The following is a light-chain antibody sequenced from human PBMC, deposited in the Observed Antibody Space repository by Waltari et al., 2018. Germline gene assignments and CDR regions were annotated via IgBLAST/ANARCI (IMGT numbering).Light chain of an antibody. J-gene: IGLJ2*01. CDR1: NLGEKY. Sequence: SYDLTQPPSVSVSPGRTATITCSGHNLGEKYVSWYQRKPGQSPVLVLYQDSKRPSGIPGRFSGSNSGNTATLTISGTQAMDEADYYCQAWDTSAVVFGGGTKVTVL. CDR3: QAWDTSAVV. V-gene: IGLV3-1*01. CDR2: QDS.